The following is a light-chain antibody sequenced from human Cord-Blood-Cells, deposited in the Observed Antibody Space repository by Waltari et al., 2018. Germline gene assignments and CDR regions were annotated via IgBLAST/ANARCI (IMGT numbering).Light chain of an antibody. Sequence: DIQMTQSPSTLSASLGDRVTITCRASQSISSWLAWYQQKPGKAPKLLIYKASSLESGVPSRFGGSGSGTEFTLTISSLQPDDFATYYCQQYNSYSTFGQGTKVEIK. CDR3: QQYNSYST. V-gene: IGKV1-5*03. CDR2: KAS. J-gene: IGKJ1*01. CDR1: QSISSW.